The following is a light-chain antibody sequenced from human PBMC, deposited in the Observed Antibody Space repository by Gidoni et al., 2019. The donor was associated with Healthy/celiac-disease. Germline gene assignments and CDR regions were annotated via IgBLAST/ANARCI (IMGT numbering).Light chain of an antibody. V-gene: IGKV3-20*01. CDR1: QRVSSSY. CDR2: GAS. CDR3: QQDGSSPIT. J-gene: IGKJ5*01. Sequence: IVLTLSPGTLSLSPGDRATLSCRASQRVSSSYLAWYQQKPGQAPRLLIYGASSRATGIPDRFRGSGSGTDFTLTISRLEPEEFAVYYCQQDGSSPITFGQGTRLEIK.